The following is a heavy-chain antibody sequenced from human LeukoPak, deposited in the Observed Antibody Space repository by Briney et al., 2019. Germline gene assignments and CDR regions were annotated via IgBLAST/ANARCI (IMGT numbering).Heavy chain of an antibody. Sequence: GGSLRLSCAASGFTFSSYGMHWVRQAPGKGLEWVAFIRYDGSNKYYADSVKGRFTISRDNSKNTPYLQMNSLRAEDTAVYYCAKDYYDSSVDYWGQGTLVTVSS. V-gene: IGHV3-30*02. CDR1: GFTFSSYG. CDR2: IRYDGSNK. D-gene: IGHD3-22*01. CDR3: AKDYYDSSVDY. J-gene: IGHJ4*02.